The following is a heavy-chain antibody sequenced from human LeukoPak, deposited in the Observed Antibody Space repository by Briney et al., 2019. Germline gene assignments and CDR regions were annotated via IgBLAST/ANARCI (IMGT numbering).Heavy chain of an antibody. D-gene: IGHD1-26*01. CDR3: AKDPRGSYSPSGDY. J-gene: IGHJ4*02. CDR2: ISSSSSYI. Sequence: GCLRLSPAASGFTFTSDSMNWVRPAPRKGLGWVSSISSSSSYIYYADSVEGRFTISRDKAQNSLYLQMNSRRAEDTAVYYCAKDPRGSYSPSGDYWGEGTLVTVSS. CDR1: GFTFTSDS. V-gene: IGHV3-21*01.